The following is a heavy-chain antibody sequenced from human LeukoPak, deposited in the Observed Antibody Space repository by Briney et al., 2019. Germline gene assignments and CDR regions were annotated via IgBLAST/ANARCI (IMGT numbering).Heavy chain of an antibody. Sequence: PGGSLRLSCAASGFTVSSKYMSWVRRAPGKGLEWVSTLYSNGNTYYADSVKGRFTISRDNSKNTLSLQMNSLRAEDTAVYYCARDYYDGSAYYSYYEYWGQGTLVTVSS. D-gene: IGHD3-22*01. CDR2: LYSNGNT. CDR3: ARDYYDGSAYYSYYEY. J-gene: IGHJ4*02. CDR1: GFTVSSKY. V-gene: IGHV3-53*01.